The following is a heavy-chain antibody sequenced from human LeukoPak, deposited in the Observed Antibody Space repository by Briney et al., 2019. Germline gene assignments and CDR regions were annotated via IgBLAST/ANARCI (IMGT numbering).Heavy chain of an antibody. CDR2: IWDTEIT. Sequence: SETLSLTCTASGGSIRSYFWSWLRQPPGKGLEWIGYIWDTEITDYNPSLKSRVTISLDTSKNHFSLKLRSVTAADTALYFCARGLVLATDDAFDIWGQGTLVTVSS. CDR1: GGSIRSYF. CDR3: ARGLVLATDDAFDI. D-gene: IGHD5-12*01. J-gene: IGHJ3*02. V-gene: IGHV4-59*01.